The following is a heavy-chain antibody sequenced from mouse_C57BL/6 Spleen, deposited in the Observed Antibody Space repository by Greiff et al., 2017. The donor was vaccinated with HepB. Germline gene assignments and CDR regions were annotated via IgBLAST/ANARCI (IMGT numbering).Heavy chain of an antibody. D-gene: IGHD3-1*01. Sequence: EVQLQQSGPELVKPGASVKISCKASGYSFTGYYMNWVKQSPEKSLEWIGEINPSTGGTTYNQKFKAKATLTVDKSSSTAYMQLKSLTSENSAVYYCARSGAMDYWGKGTSVTVSS. J-gene: IGHJ4*01. CDR3: ARSGAMDY. CDR1: GYSFTGYY. V-gene: IGHV1-42*01. CDR2: INPSTGGT.